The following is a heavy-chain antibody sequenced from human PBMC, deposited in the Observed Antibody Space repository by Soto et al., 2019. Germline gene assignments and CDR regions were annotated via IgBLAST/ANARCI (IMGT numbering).Heavy chain of an antibody. V-gene: IGHV2-5*01. Sequence: QITLKESGPTQVKPTQTLTLTCTASGLSFGTSGVGVGWIRQPPGEALEWLALIYWNDDKRYSPFLKSSLTITKDTTQNQVVLTMTNVDPVDTAAYYCASMTTVATAAFDSWGQGTMVTVSS. CDR1: GLSFGTSGVG. CDR3: ASMTTVATAAFDS. CDR2: IYWNDDK. D-gene: IGHD4-17*01. J-gene: IGHJ3*02.